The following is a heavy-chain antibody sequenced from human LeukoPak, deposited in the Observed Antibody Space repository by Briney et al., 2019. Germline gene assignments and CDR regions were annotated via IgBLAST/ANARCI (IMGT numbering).Heavy chain of an antibody. CDR2: ITPIFGTA. V-gene: IGHV1-69*05. CDR1: GGTFSSYA. CDR3: ARGSWQEAYYYYYMDV. Sequence: SVKVSCKASGGTFSSYAISWVRQAPGQGLEWMGGITPIFGTANYAQKFQGRVTITTDESTRTAYMELSSLRSEDTAVYYCARGSWQEAYYYYYMDVWGKGTTVTVSS. D-gene: IGHD6-13*01. J-gene: IGHJ6*03.